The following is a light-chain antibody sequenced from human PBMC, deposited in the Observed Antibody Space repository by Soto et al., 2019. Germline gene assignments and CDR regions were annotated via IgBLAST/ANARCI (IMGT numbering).Light chain of an antibody. CDR1: QNINNY. J-gene: IGKJ5*01. CDR3: QHLRA. V-gene: IGKV3-11*01. Sequence: EIVLTQSPATLSLSPGERATLSCRASQNINNYLAWYQQKPGRAPRLLIDDASNRATGIPGRFSGSGSGTDFILSISSLEPEDFAVYYCQHLRAFGQGTRLEIK. CDR2: DAS.